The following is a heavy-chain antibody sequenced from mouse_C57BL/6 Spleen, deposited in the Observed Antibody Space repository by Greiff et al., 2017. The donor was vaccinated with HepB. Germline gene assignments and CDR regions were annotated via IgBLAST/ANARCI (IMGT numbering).Heavy chain of an antibody. CDR2: ISYDGSN. J-gene: IGHJ4*01. Sequence: ESGPGLVKPSQSLSLTCSVPGYSITSGYYWNWIRQFPGNKLEWMGYISYDGSNNYNPSLKNRISITRDTSKNQFFLKLNSVTTEDTATYYCADSNWTYAMDYWGQGTSVTVSS. V-gene: IGHV3-6*01. CDR1: GYSITSGYY. D-gene: IGHD2-5*01. CDR3: ADSNWTYAMDY.